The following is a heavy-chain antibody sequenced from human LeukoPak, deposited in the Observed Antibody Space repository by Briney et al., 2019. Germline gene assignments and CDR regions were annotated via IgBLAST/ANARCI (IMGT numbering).Heavy chain of an antibody. CDR1: GFTFSSYA. J-gene: IGHJ4*02. CDR3: AKVFVSGYYVSYFDY. V-gene: IGHV3-23*01. D-gene: IGHD3-3*01. Sequence: PGGSLRLSCAASGFTFSSYAMSWVRQAPGKGLEWVSAISGSGGSTYYADSVKGRFTISRDNSKNTLYLQMNSLRAEDTAVYYCAKVFVSGYYVSYFDYWGQGTLVTVPS. CDR2: ISGSGGST.